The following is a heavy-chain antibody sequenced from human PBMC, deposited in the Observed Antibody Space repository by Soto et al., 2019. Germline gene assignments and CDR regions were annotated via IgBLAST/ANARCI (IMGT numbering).Heavy chain of an antibody. V-gene: IGHV1-46*01. Sequence: KVSCKAPRDTFTIYYINWVRQAPGQGLEWMGVINPHGGSTAYAQKFKGRVTLTRDTSASTVYMEVSSLTSEDTAMYYCERSSGGNFGIIIEDHNWFDPLGQGTLVTVSP. CDR1: RDTFTIYY. J-gene: IGHJ5*02. CDR2: INPHGGST. D-gene: IGHD3-10*01. CDR3: ERSSGGNFGIIIEDHNWFDP.